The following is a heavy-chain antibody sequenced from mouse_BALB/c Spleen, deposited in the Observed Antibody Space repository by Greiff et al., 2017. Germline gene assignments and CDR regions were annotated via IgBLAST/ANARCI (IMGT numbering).Heavy chain of an antibody. J-gene: IGHJ2*01. CDR1: GYTFTSYW. CDR3: TRRDYYGSSHFDY. D-gene: IGHD1-1*01. Sequence: DVKLQESGTVLARPGASVKMSCKASGYTFTSYWMHWVKQRPGQGLEWIGAIYPGNSDTSYNQKFKGKAKLTAVTSTSTAYMELSSLTNEDSAVYYCTRRDYYGSSHFDYWGQGTTLTVSS. V-gene: IGHV1-5*01. CDR2: IYPGNSDT.